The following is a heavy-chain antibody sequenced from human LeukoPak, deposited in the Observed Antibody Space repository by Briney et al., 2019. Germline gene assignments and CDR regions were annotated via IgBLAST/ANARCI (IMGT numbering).Heavy chain of an antibody. J-gene: IGHJ4*02. CDR2: ISDSGNT. D-gene: IGHD2-21*01. V-gene: IGHV3-23*01. CDR1: GFIFSDYA. Sequence: GGSLRLSCAASGFIFSDYAMNWVRQAPGKGLEWVSAISDSGNTYHADSVKGRFTISRDSSKNTLFLQMNRLRPEDAAVYYCAKAPVTTCRGAYCYPFDYWGQGTLVTVSS. CDR3: AKAPVTTCRGAYCYPFDY.